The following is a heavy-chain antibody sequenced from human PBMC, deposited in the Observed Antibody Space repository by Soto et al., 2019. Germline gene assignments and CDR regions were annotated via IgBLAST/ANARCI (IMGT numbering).Heavy chain of an antibody. V-gene: IGHV4-31*03. Sequence: QVQLQESGPGRVQPSQTLSLTCSVSGGSINNGVYFCIWIRQHPGKGLEWIGYVHAGGSTYYNPSLKGRVAMSIDMSKNQFYLNLKSVTAADTAVFYCVRGFVEAAMALDYWGPGTLITVSS. D-gene: IGHD5-18*01. CDR1: GGSINNGVYF. CDR2: VHAGGST. CDR3: VRGFVEAAMALDY. J-gene: IGHJ4*02.